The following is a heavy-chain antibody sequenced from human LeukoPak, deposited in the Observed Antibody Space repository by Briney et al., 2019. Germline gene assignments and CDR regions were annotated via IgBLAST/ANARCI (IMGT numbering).Heavy chain of an antibody. V-gene: IGHV3-23*01. CDR2: ISGSGGST. J-gene: IGHJ3*02. Sequence: PGGSLRLSCVASGFTFSSYGMSWVRQAPGKGLEWVSCISGSGGSTYYADSVKGRFTISRDKSKNTVYLQMNSLRAEDTAVYYCAKPTLGDVIDAFDIWGQGTMVTVSS. CDR3: AKPTLGDVIDAFDI. D-gene: IGHD3-10*01. CDR1: GFTFSSYG.